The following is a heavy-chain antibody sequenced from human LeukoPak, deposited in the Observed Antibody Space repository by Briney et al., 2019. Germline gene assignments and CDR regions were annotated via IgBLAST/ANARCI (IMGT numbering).Heavy chain of an antibody. CDR2: IGTGSTTI. Sequence: GGSLRLSCAASGFTFSSYTMNWVRQPPGKGLEWVSNIGTGSTTIYYADSVEGRFTISRDNTKNSLYLQVNSLRADDTAVYYCARIGRIYNYYMDVWGKGTTVTVSS. CDR3: ARIGRIYNYYMDV. V-gene: IGHV3-48*04. CDR1: GFTFSSYT. J-gene: IGHJ6*03. D-gene: IGHD1-14*01.